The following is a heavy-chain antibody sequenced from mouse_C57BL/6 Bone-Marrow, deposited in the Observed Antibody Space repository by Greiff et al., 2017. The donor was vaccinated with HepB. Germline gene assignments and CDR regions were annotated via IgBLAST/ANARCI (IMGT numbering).Heavy chain of an antibody. Sequence: VQLQESGAELARPGASVKLSCKASGYTFTSYGISWVKQRTGQGLEWIGEIYPRSGNTYYNEKFKGKATLNADKSASTAYMELRSLTSEDSAVYFCANYYGSSYGGFAYWGQGTLVTVSA. CDR3: ANYYGSSYGGFAY. V-gene: IGHV1-81*01. CDR2: IYPRSGNT. J-gene: IGHJ3*01. CDR1: GYTFTSYG. D-gene: IGHD1-1*01.